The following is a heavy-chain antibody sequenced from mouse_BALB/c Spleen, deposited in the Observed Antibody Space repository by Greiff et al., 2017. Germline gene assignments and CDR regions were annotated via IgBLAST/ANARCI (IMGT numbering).Heavy chain of an antibody. CDR3: ARRYRYDAMDY. V-gene: IGHV3-1*02. Sequence: EVKLQESGPDLVKPSQSLSLTCTVTGYSITSGYSCHWIRQFPGNKLEWMGYIHYSGSTNYNPSLKSRISITRDTSKNQFFLQLNSVTTEDTATYYCARRYRYDAMDYWGQGTSVTVSS. D-gene: IGHD2-14*01. J-gene: IGHJ4*01. CDR2: IHYSGST. CDR1: GYSITSGYS.